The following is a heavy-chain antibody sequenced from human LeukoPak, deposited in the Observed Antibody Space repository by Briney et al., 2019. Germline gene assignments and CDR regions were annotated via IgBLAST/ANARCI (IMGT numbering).Heavy chain of an antibody. V-gene: IGHV4-34*01. CDR1: GGSFSGYY. D-gene: IGHD2-2*01. CDR3: ARYPARSIPAAIRKAFDY. J-gene: IGHJ4*02. Sequence: PSETLSLTCAVYGGSFSGYYWSWIRQPLGKGLEWIGEINHSGSTNYNPSLKSRVTISVDTSKNQFSLKLSSVTAADTAVYYCARYPARSIPAAIRKAFDYWGQGTLVTVSS. CDR2: INHSGST.